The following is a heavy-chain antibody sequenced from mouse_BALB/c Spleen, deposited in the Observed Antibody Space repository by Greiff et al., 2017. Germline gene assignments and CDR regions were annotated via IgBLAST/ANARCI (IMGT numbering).Heavy chain of an antibody. J-gene: IGHJ4*01. CDR2: INPSNGRT. CDR3: ARGESGPLFAMDY. V-gene: IGHV1S81*02. Sequence: QVQLQQPGAELVKPGASVKLSCKASGYTFTSYWMHWVKQRPGQGLEWLGEINPSNGRTNDNEKFKSKATLTVDKSSSTAYMQLSSLTSEDSAVYFCARGESGPLFAMDYWGQGTSVTVSS. CDR1: GYTFTSYW. D-gene: IGHD1-3*01.